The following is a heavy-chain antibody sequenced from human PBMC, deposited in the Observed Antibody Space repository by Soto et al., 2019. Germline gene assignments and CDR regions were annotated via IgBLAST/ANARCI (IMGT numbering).Heavy chain of an antibody. J-gene: IGHJ5*02. V-gene: IGHV3-23*01. CDR1: GFTFSSFA. CDR2: INTSGGST. Sequence: GGSLRLSCAASGFTFSSFAMSWVRQAPGKGLEWVSTINTSGGSTYYADSVKGRFTISRDNSKNTLYLQMNSLRAEDTAVYYCARDYYDSSTWFDPWGQGTLVTVSS. CDR3: ARDYYDSSTWFDP. D-gene: IGHD3-22*01.